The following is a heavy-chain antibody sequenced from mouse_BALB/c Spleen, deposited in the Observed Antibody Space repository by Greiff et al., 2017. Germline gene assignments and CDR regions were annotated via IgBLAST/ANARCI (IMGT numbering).Heavy chain of an antibody. CDR1: GYSFTGYY. CDR3: ARRGVYGSYFDV. D-gene: IGHD1-1*01. CDR2: INPYNGAT. J-gene: IGHJ1*01. V-gene: IGHV1-31*01. Sequence: VQLQQSGPELVKPGASVKISCKASGYSFTGYYMHWVKQSHVKSLEWIGRINPYNGATSYNQNFKDKASLTVDKSSSTAYMELHSLTSEDSAVYYCARRGVYGSYFDVWGAGTTVTVSS.